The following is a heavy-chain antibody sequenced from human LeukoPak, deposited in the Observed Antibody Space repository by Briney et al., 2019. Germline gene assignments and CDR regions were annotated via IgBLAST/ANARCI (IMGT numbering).Heavy chain of an antibody. V-gene: IGHV4-34*01. CDR2: INHSGST. CDR1: GGSFSGYY. J-gene: IGHJ4*02. Sequence: SETLSLTCAVYGGSFSGYYWSWIRQPPGKGLEWIGEINHSGSTNYNPSLKSRVTISVDTSKNQFSLKLSSVTAADTAVYYCANPQPAAAGKNWGQGTLVTVSS. D-gene: IGHD6-13*01. CDR3: ANPQPAAAGKN.